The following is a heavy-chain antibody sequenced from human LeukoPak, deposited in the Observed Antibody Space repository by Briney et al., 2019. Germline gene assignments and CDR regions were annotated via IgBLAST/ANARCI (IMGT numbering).Heavy chain of an antibody. V-gene: IGHV3-74*01. D-gene: IGHD1-26*01. CDR3: ARGPAATSGNYYAGDY. CDR1: GFTFSSYW. CDR2: INSDGRST. Sequence: GGSLRLSCAASGFTFSSYWMHWVRHAPGNGLVRVARINSDGRSTSYADSVKGRFTISRDNAKNILYLQMNTLGAEDTAVYYCARGPAATSGNYYAGDYWGQGTLVTVSS. J-gene: IGHJ4*02.